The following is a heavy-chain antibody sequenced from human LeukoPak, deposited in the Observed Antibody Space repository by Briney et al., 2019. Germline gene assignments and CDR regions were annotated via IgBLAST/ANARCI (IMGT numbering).Heavy chain of an antibody. CDR3: AKGVISWIAAAGPYDAFDI. D-gene: IGHD6-13*01. Sequence: SLRLSCAASGFTFDDYAMHWVRQAPGKGLEWVSGISWNSGSIGYADSVKGRFTISRDNAKNSLYLQMNSLRAEDMALYYCAKGVISWIAAAGPYDAFDIWGQGTTVTVSS. CDR2: ISWNSGSI. CDR1: GFTFDDYA. V-gene: IGHV3-9*03. J-gene: IGHJ3*02.